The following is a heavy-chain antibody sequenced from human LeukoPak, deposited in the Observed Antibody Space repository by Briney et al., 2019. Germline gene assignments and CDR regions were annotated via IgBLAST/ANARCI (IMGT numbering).Heavy chain of an antibody. J-gene: IGHJ6*03. D-gene: IGHD6-13*01. CDR1: GGSISSSSYY. Sequence: SSETLSLTCTVSGGSISSSSYYWGWIRQPPGKGLEWIGSIYYSGSTYYNPSLKSRVTISVDTSKNQFSLKLSSVTAADTAVYYCARDFRYSSSWYVTYYYMDVWGKGTTVTVSS. V-gene: IGHV4-39*07. CDR3: ARDFRYSSSWYVTYYYMDV. CDR2: IYYSGST.